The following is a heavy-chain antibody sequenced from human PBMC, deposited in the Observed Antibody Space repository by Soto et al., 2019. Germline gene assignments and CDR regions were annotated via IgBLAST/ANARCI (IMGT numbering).Heavy chain of an antibody. J-gene: IGHJ4*02. D-gene: IGHD1-26*01. CDR1: GYIFTSFG. V-gene: IGHV1-18*01. CDR3: ARDNSRLYFDY. CDR2: ISAYNGNT. Sequence: QVQLVQSGAEVKKPGASVKVSCKASGYIFTSFGISWVRQAPGQGLEWMGWISAYNGNTNYAQNLQGKVTMTTDTATSTAYMELRSLRSDDTAVYYCARDNSRLYFDYWGQGALVTVSS.